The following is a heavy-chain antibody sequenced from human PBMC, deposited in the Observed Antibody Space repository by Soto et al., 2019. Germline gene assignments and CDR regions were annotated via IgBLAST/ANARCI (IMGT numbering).Heavy chain of an antibody. CDR1: GLTSRNDW. D-gene: IGHD4-17*01. CDR2: INQDGSER. J-gene: IGHJ4*02. CDR3: AVYGYGVSAAAY. V-gene: IGHV3-7*03. Sequence: GGSLRLSCAGSGLTSRNDWLRWVRQAPGKGLEWVANINQDGSERYYVDSVRGRFTISRDNVENSLYLQLNSLRPEDTAVYYCAVYGYGVSAAAYWGQGTLVTVSS.